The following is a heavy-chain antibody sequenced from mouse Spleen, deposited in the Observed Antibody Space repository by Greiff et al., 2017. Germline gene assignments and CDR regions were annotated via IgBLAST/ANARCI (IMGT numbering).Heavy chain of an antibody. CDR3: ARWVGQWYFDV. V-gene: IGHV1-7*01. Sequence: VQLQQSGAELAKPGASVKLSCKASGYTFTSYWMHWVKQRPGQGLEWVGYINPSSGYTKYNQKFKDKATLTADKSSSTAYMQLSGLTYEDSAVYYCARWVGQWYFDVWGAGTTVTVSS. CDR1: GYTFTSYW. D-gene: IGHD1-1*02. CDR2: INPSSGYT. J-gene: IGHJ1*01.